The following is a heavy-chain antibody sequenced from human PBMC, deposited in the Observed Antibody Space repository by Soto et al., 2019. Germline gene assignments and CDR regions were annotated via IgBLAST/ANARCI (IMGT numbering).Heavy chain of an antibody. J-gene: IGHJ4*02. D-gene: IGHD5-18*01. CDR3: ARTAMAYFDY. CDR1: GCSISSGDYY. CDR2: IYYSGST. Sequence: SETLSLTCTVSGCSISSGDYYWSWIRQPPGKGLEWIGYIYYSGSTYYNPSLKSRVTISVDTSKNQFSLKLSSVTAADTAVYYCARTAMAYFDYWGQGTLVTVSS. V-gene: IGHV4-30-4*01.